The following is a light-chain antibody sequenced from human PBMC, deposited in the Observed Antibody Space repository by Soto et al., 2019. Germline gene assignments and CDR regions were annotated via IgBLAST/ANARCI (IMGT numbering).Light chain of an antibody. CDR3: SSSTSSSTAV. CDR2: DVS. V-gene: IGLV2-14*01. CDR1: SSDVGGYNY. Sequence: QSALTQPASVSGSPGQSITISCTGTSSDVGGYNYVSWYQQHPGKAPKLMIYDVSNRPSGVSNRFSGSKSGNTASLTISGLQAEDEADYYRSSSTSSSTAVFGGGTQLTVL. J-gene: IGLJ7*01.